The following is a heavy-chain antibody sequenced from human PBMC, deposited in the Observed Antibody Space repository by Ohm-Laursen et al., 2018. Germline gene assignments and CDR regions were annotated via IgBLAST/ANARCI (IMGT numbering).Heavy chain of an antibody. D-gene: IGHD2-15*01. Sequence: SSVKVSCKASGYTFTDFGISWVRQAPGQGLEWMGWISAYNGNTNYAQKLQGRVTMTRDTSTSTVYMELSSLRSEDTAVYYCARGVASVDYWGQGTLVTVSS. CDR2: ISAYNGNT. CDR1: GYTFTDFG. J-gene: IGHJ4*02. V-gene: IGHV1-18*01. CDR3: ARGVASVDY.